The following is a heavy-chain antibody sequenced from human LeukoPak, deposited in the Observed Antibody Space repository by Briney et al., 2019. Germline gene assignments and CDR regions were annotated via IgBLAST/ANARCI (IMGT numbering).Heavy chain of an antibody. CDR1: GFTFSSYS. D-gene: IGHD3-10*01. CDR2: ISSSSSTI. J-gene: IGHJ4*02. CDR3: ARLANLYYYGSGSYYY. Sequence: GGSLRLSCAASGFTFSSYSMNWVRQAPGKGLEWVSYISSSSSTIYYADSVKGRFTISRVNAKNSLYLQMNSLRAEDTAVYYCARLANLYYYGSGSYYYWGQGTLVTVSS. V-gene: IGHV3-48*01.